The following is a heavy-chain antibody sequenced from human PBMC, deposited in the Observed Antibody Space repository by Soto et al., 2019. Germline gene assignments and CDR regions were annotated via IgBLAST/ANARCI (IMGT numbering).Heavy chain of an antibody. CDR1: GFTFSNAW. Sequence: EVQLVESGGGLVKPGGSLRLSCAASGFTFSNAWMNWVRQAPGKGLEWVGRIKSKTDGGTTDYAAPVKGRFTISRDDSKNTLYLQMNSLKTEDTAVYYCTTDPSVLWFGELDYWGQGTLVTVSS. CDR3: TTDPSVLWFGELDY. CDR2: IKSKTDGGTT. J-gene: IGHJ4*02. D-gene: IGHD3-10*01. V-gene: IGHV3-15*07.